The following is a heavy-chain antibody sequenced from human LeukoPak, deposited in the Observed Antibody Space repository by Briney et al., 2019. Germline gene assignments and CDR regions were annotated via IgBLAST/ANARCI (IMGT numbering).Heavy chain of an antibody. J-gene: IGHJ6*03. CDR3: ARVFRAAAGTVYYYHYYMDV. CDR1: GFTFSTYS. CDR2: ISSDGSTT. D-gene: IGHD6-13*01. V-gene: IGHV3-74*01. Sequence: PGGSLRLSCAASGFTFSTYSMNWVRQAPGKGLVWVSRISSDGSTTTYADSVKGRFTISRDNAKNTLSLQMNSLRAEDTAVYYCARVFRAAAGTVYYYHYYMDVWGKGTTVTVSS.